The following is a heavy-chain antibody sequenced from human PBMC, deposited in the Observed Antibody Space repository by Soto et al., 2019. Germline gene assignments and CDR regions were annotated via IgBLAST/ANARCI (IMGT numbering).Heavy chain of an antibody. CDR2: INAHNGNT. Sequence: ASVKVSCKASGYTFISYGISWVRQAPGQGLEWMGWINAHNGNTDYAQRLQGRVTLTTDTSTNTAYMELRSLKSDDTAVYYCARDRDDILTGYLTWGQGTLVTVSS. D-gene: IGHD3-9*01. V-gene: IGHV1-18*01. CDR3: ARDRDDILTGYLT. J-gene: IGHJ5*02. CDR1: GYTFISYG.